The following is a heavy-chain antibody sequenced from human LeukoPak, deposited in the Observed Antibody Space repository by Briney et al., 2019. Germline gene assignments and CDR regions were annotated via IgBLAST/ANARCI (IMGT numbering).Heavy chain of an antibody. Sequence: PSETLSLTCTVSGGSISSGGYYWSWIRQHPGKGLEWIGYIYYSGSTYYNPSLKSRVTISVDTSKNQFSLKLSSVTAADTAVYYCARVSRTNGRGIDYWGQGTLVTVSS. CDR2: IYYSGST. CDR1: GGSISSGGYY. V-gene: IGHV4-31*03. CDR3: ARVSRTNGRGIDY. J-gene: IGHJ4*02. D-gene: IGHD3-16*01.